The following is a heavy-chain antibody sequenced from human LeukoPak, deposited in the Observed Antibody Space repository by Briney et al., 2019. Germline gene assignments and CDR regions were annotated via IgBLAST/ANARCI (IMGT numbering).Heavy chain of an antibody. V-gene: IGHV3-30*04. CDR1: GCTFSSYA. D-gene: IGHD3/OR15-3a*01. Sequence: GGSLRLSCAASGCTFSSYAMHWVRQARGKGLEWVGVISYDGSNKYYADSVKGRFTISRDNSKNTLYLQMNSLRAEDTAVYYCARDSGFSGTQRGEYWGQGTLVTVSS. J-gene: IGHJ4*02. CDR2: ISYDGSNK. CDR3: ARDSGFSGTQRGEY.